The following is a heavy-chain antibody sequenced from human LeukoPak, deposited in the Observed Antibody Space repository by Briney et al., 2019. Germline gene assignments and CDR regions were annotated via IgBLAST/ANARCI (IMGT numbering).Heavy chain of an antibody. CDR1: GGSFSGYY. D-gene: IGHD3-16*01. V-gene: IGHV4-34*01. Sequence: SETLSLTCAVYGGSFSGYYWSWIRQPPGKGLEWIGEINHSGSTNYNPSLKSRVTISVDTSKNQFSLKLGSVTAADTAVYYCARALPTMITFGGVIFDYWGQGTLVTVSS. CDR3: ARALPTMITFGGVIFDY. CDR2: INHSGST. J-gene: IGHJ4*02.